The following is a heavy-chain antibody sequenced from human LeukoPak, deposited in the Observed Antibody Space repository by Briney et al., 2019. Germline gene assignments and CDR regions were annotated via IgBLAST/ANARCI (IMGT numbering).Heavy chain of an antibody. CDR3: ARDEKITMVRGVRFDP. D-gene: IGHD3-10*01. V-gene: IGHV4-39*07. Sequence: SETLSLTCTVSGGSISSGSYYWGWIRQPPGRGLEWIGSIYYSGSTYYNPSLKSRVTISVDTSKNQFSLKLSSVTAADTAVYYCARDEKITMVRGVRFDPWGQGTLVTVSS. CDR2: IYYSGST. CDR1: GGSISSGSYY. J-gene: IGHJ5*02.